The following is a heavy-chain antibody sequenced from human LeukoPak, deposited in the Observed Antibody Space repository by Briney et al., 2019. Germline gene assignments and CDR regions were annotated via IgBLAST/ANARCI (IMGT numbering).Heavy chain of an antibody. D-gene: IGHD3-9*01. CDR3: AKGEAIRYFDWLLYD. Sequence: GGSLRLSCAASGFTFDDYAMHWVRQAPGKGLEWVSGISWNSGNIYYEDSVKGRFTISRDNAKDSLYLQMNSLRAEDTALYYCAKGEAIRYFDWLLYDWGQGIPVTVSS. CDR2: ISWNSGNI. J-gene: IGHJ4*02. V-gene: IGHV3-9*01. CDR1: GFTFDDYA.